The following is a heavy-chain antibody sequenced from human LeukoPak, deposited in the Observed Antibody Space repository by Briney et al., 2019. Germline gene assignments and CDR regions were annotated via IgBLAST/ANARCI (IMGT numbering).Heavy chain of an antibody. CDR1: GGSISSYY. Sequence: SETLSLTCTVSGGSISSYYWSWIRQPPGEGLEWIGYIYYSGSTNYNPSLKSRVTISVDTSKNQFSLKLSSVTAADTAVYYCARGSTIVGLDYWGQGTLVTISS. V-gene: IGHV4-59*01. CDR2: IYYSGST. J-gene: IGHJ4*02. CDR3: ARGSTIVGLDY. D-gene: IGHD2/OR15-2a*01.